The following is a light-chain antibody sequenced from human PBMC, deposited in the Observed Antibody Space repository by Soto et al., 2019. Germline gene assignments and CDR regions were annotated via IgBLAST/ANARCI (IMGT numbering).Light chain of an antibody. V-gene: IGKV1-5*01. J-gene: IGKJ1*01. CDR3: QQYNSYSET. CDR1: QSISSW. Sequence: DIQMTQSPSTLSASVGDRVTITCRASQSISSWLAWYQQKPGKAPKLLIYDASSLESGVPSRFSGSGSGTEFTLTISSLQTDDFATYYCQQYNSYSETFGQGTKVDIK. CDR2: DAS.